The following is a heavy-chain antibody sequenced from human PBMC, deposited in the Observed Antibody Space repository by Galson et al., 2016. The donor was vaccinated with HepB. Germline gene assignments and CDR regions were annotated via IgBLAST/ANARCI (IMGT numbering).Heavy chain of an antibody. V-gene: IGHV3-48*03. CDR3: TRDRAQDWSGSFTGVYFDS. CDR2: ISRGATTI. D-gene: IGHD3-3*01. CDR1: GLTFSSYE. J-gene: IGHJ4*02. Sequence: SLRLSCAASGLTFSSYEMNWVRQAPGKGLEWISYISRGATTIYYADSVRGRFTVSRDNARNLLYLQMNSLRAEDTAIYYCTRDRAQDWSGSFTGVYFDSWGQGTLVTVSS.